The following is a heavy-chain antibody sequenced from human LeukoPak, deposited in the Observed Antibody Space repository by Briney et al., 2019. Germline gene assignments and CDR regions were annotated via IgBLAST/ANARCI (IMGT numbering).Heavy chain of an antibody. CDR3: ATGRVGATPAFDY. CDR1: GFTFVDYA. CDR2: ISWNSGSI. D-gene: IGHD1-26*01. V-gene: IGHV3-9*01. Sequence: QPGRPLRPSCAASGFTFVDYAMHWVRQAPGKGLEGVSGISWNSGSIGYADSVKGRFTISRDNAKNSLYLQMNSLRAEDTALYYCATGRVGATPAFDYWGQGTLVTVSS. J-gene: IGHJ4*02.